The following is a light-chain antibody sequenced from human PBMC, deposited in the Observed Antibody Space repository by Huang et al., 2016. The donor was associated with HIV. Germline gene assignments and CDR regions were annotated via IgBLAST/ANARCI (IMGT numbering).Light chain of an antibody. Sequence: QLTQSPSSLSASVGDRVTITCRASQGISNTLAGYQQKPGKAPKLLIYDASSLQTGAPSMFSGSGSGTDFTLTISSLQPEDCATYYCQQFNHYPLTFGGGTKVEIE. V-gene: IGKV1D-13*01. CDR2: DAS. CDR3: QQFNHYPLT. CDR1: QGISNT. J-gene: IGKJ4*01.